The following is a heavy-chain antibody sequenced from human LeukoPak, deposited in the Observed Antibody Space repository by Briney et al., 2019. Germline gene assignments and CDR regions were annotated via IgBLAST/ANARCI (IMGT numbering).Heavy chain of an antibody. Sequence: ASVKVSCKASGYTFTGYYMHWVRQAPGQGLEWMGRIIPILGIANYAQKFQGRVTITADKSTSTAYMELSSLRSEDTAVYYCARDTAMGPFDYWGQGTLVTVSS. J-gene: IGHJ4*02. D-gene: IGHD5-18*01. V-gene: IGHV1-69*04. CDR3: ARDTAMGPFDY. CDR2: IIPILGIA. CDR1: GYTFTGYY.